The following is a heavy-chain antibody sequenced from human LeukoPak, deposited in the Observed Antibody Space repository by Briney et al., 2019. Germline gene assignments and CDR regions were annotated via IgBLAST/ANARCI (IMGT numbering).Heavy chain of an antibody. D-gene: IGHD3-22*01. J-gene: IGHJ3*02. Sequence: PSETLSLTCTVSGASISSSSYYWGWLREPPGKGLEWIGSIYYSGGTYYNPSLKSRVTISVDTSKNQFSLKLSSVAAADTAVYYCARARLADYYDSSGSRYDAFDIWGQGTMVTVSS. CDR3: ARARLADYYDSSGSRYDAFDI. CDR1: GASISSSSYY. CDR2: IYYSGGT. V-gene: IGHV4-39*07.